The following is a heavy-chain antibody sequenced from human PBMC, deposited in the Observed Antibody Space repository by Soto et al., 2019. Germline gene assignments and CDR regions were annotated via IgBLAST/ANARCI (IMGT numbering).Heavy chain of an antibody. CDR3: ASSYGSGYRAFDY. J-gene: IGHJ4*02. CDR2: VNPIVSMS. CDR1: GDTFNFYS. D-gene: IGHD3-10*01. Sequence: QVQLVQSGAEVKRPGSSVKVSCKASGDTFNFYSINWVRQAPGLGLEWMGRVNPIVSMSNYAQKFQGRVTLTADKSTSTAYRELSSVRFEDTAIYYCASSYGSGYRAFDYWGQGALVTVSS. V-gene: IGHV1-69*02.